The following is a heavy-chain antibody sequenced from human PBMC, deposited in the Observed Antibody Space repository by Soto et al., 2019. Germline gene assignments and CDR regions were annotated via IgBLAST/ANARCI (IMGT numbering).Heavy chain of an antibody. CDR1: GGSISSYY. J-gene: IGHJ4*02. V-gene: IGHV4-59*08. CDR2: IYYSGNT. Sequence: SETLSLTCTVFGGSISSYYWSWVRQPPGKGLEWIGYIYYSGNTNYNPSLKSRVTISVDTSKNQFSLQLSSVTAADTAVYYYARSGLTYYDFWTGFYPHFDNWGQGTLVTVSS. D-gene: IGHD3-3*01. CDR3: ARSGLTYYDFWTGFYPHFDN.